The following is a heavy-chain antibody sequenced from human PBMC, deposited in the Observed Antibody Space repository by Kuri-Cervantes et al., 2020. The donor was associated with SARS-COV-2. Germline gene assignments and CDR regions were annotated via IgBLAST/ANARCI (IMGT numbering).Heavy chain of an antibody. V-gene: IGHV3-30*18. Sequence: GESLKISCAASGFNFSRTDMHWVRQAPGKGLEWVAVISHDGKNKKCIASGKSRFTISRDNSQNTLYPHMKSLRSEDTAMYYCAKDRVGVQDFWGQGTLVTVSS. CDR3: AKDRVGVQDF. CDR2: ISHDGKNK. D-gene: IGHD2-21*01. CDR1: GFNFSRTD. J-gene: IGHJ4*02.